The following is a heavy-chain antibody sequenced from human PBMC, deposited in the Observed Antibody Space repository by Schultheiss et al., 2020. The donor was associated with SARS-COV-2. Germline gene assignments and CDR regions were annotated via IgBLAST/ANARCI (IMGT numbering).Heavy chain of an antibody. CDR1: GYSFTSYW. Sequence: GGSLRLSCKGSGYSFTSYWITWMRQMPGKGLEWMGVIYPGASDTRYSPSFQGQVTISADKSISTAYLQWSSLKASDTAMYYCARRGYCSSTSCYPSYYYGMDVWGQGTTVTVSS. V-gene: IGHV5-51*01. D-gene: IGHD2-2*01. J-gene: IGHJ6*02. CDR2: IYPGASDT. CDR3: ARRGYCSSTSCYPSYYYGMDV.